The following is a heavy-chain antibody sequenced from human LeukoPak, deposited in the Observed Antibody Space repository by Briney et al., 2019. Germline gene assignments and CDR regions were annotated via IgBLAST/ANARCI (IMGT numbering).Heavy chain of an antibody. V-gene: IGHV3-21*01. CDR2: ISSSSSYK. D-gene: IGHD3-3*01. CDR1: GFTFSSYS. Sequence: PGGSLRLSCAASGFTFSSYSMNWVRQAPGKGLEWVSSISSSSSYKYYADSVKGRFTISRDNAKNSLYLQMNSLRAEDTAVYYCATTLGDHDYPFDYWGQGTLVTVSS. J-gene: IGHJ4*02. CDR3: ATTLGDHDYPFDY.